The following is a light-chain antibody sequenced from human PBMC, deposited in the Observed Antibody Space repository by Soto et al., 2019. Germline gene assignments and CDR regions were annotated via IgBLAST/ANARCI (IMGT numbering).Light chain of an antibody. CDR3: QQYGSSGT. CDR1: QSVSSN. CDR2: GAS. J-gene: IGKJ1*01. Sequence: EIVMTRSPATLSVSPGERATLSCRASQSVSSNLAWYQQKPGQAPRLLIYGASTRASGIPARFSGSGSGTEFTLTISRLEPEDFAVYYCQQYGSSGTFGQGTKV. V-gene: IGKV3-15*01.